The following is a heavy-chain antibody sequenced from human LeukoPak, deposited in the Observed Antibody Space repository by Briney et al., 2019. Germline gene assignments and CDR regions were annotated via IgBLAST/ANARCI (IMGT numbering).Heavy chain of an antibody. CDR1: GFTFRVYD. Sequence: GGSLRLSCAASGFTFRVYDLNWVRQAPGRGLEWVSYISSSSSTIFYADSVKGRFTISRDNAKHSLYLQMNSLRAEDTAVYYCARCPYSLGFAPPQYWGQGTLVTVSS. CDR2: ISSSSSTI. V-gene: IGHV3-48*01. D-gene: IGHD5-18*01. CDR3: ARCPYSLGFAPPQY. J-gene: IGHJ4*02.